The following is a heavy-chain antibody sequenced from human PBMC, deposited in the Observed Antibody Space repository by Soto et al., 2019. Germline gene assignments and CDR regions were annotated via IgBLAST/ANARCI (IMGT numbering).Heavy chain of an antibody. D-gene: IGHD3-22*01. CDR2: IYYSGST. CDR1: GGSISSGDNY. J-gene: IGHJ4*02. CDR3: ARAPENYYDSSGLPVDY. V-gene: IGHV4-30-4*01. Sequence: QVQLQESGPGLVKPSQTLSLTCTVSGGSISSGDNYWSWIRQPPGKGLEWIGYIYYSGSTYYNRSLKSRVTISVDTSKTQFSLKLSSVTAADTAVYYCARAPENYYDSSGLPVDYWGQGTLVTVSS.